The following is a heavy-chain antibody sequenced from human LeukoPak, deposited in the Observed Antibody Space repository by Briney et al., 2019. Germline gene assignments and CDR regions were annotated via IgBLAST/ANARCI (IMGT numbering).Heavy chain of an antibody. Sequence: SETLSLTCTVSGGSISSYYWSWIRQPPGTGLEWIGYIYYSGSTNYNPSLKSRVTTSVDTSKNQFSLKLSSVTAADTAVYYCARRLGEAAGPRYYYYGMDVWGQGTTVTVSS. CDR3: ARRLGEAAGPRYYYYGMDV. J-gene: IGHJ6*02. V-gene: IGHV4-59*08. D-gene: IGHD6-13*01. CDR1: GGSISSYY. CDR2: IYYSGST.